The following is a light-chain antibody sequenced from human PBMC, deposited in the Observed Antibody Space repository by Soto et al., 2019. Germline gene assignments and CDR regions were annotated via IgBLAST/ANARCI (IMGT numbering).Light chain of an antibody. CDR3: QQRSNWPSIT. CDR2: DAS. Sequence: EIVLTQSPATLSLSPGERATLSRRASQSVSSYLAWCQQKPGQAPRLLIYDASNRATGIPARFSGSGSGTDFTLTISSLEPEDFAVYYCQQRSNWPSITFGQGTRLEIK. J-gene: IGKJ5*01. V-gene: IGKV3-11*01. CDR1: QSVSSY.